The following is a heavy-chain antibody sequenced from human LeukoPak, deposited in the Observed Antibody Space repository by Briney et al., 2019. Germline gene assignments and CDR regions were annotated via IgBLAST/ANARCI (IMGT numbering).Heavy chain of an antibody. V-gene: IGHV3-21*01. Sequence: GGSLRLSCAASGLTFSGYTLNWVRQAPGKGLEWVSSISSSSSDIDYADSVKGRFTISRDNAKNSLYLQMNSLRAENTAVYYCARTLLGRYCSGNTCFNGAFDIWGQGTMVTVSS. CDR1: GLTFSGYT. CDR2: ISSSSSDI. J-gene: IGHJ3*02. D-gene: IGHD2-15*01. CDR3: ARTLLGRYCSGNTCFNGAFDI.